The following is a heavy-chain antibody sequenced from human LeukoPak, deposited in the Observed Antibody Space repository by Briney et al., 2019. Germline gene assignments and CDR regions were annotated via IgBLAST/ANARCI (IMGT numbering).Heavy chain of an antibody. Sequence: PSENLSLTCAVYGGSFSGYYWSWIRQPPGKGLEWIGEINHSGSTNYNPSLKSRVTISVDTSKNQFSLKLSSVTAADTAVYYCARARSGYSYGYYYYYGMDVWGQGTTVTVSS. D-gene: IGHD5-18*01. V-gene: IGHV4-34*01. CDR1: GGSFSGYY. CDR2: INHSGST. J-gene: IGHJ6*02. CDR3: ARARSGYSYGYYYYYGMDV.